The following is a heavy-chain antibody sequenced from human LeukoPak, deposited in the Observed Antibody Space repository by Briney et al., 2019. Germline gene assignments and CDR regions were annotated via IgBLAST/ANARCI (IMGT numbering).Heavy chain of an antibody. V-gene: IGHV4-34*01. J-gene: IGHJ4*02. D-gene: IGHD3/OR15-3a*01. CDR1: GGSFSGYY. CDR3: ARRGRRTGSRY. CDR2: INHSGST. Sequence: SETLSLTCAVYGGSFSGYYWSWIRQPPGKGLEWIGEINHSGSTNYNPSLKSRVTISVDTSKNQFSLKLSSVTAADTAVYYCARRGRRTGSRYWGQGTLVTVSS.